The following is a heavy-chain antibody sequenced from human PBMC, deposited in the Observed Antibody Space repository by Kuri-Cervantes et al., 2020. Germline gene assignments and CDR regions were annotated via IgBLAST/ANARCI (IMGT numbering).Heavy chain of an antibody. V-gene: IGHV3-23*01. D-gene: IGHD3-16*01. CDR3: ARFHVQSDVPLRYYFDY. Sequence: GGSLRLSCAASGFTFSSYAMSWVRQAPGKGLEWVSAISGSGGSTYYADSVKGRFTISRDNSKNTVYLQLNSLRPEDTAVYFCARFHVQSDVPLRYYFDYWGQGTLVTVSS. CDR1: GFTFSSYA. CDR2: ISGSGGST. J-gene: IGHJ4*02.